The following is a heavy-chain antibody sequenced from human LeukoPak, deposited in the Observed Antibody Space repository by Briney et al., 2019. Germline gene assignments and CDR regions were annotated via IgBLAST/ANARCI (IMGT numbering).Heavy chain of an antibody. CDR3: ARGYWGITMVRGVPDYYYYMDV. CDR1: GGSISSSSYY. D-gene: IGHD3-10*01. CDR2: IYYSGST. V-gene: IGHV4-39*07. Sequence: SETLSLTCTVSGGSISSSSYYWGWIRQPPGKGLEWIGSIYYSGSTYYNPSLKSRVTISVDTSKNQFSLKLSSVTAADTAVYYCARGYWGITMVRGVPDYYYYMDVWGKGTTVTISS. J-gene: IGHJ6*03.